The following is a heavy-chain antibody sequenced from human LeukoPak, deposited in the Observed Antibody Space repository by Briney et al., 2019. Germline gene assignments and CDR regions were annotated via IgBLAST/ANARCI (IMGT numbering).Heavy chain of an antibody. CDR1: GGSISSSSYY. Sequence: SSETLSLTCTVSGGSISSSSYYWGWIRQPPGKGLEWIGSIYYSGSTYYNPSLKSRVTISVDTSKNQFSLKLSSVTAADTAVYYCAREDCGGDCYSSYWGQGTLVTVSS. D-gene: IGHD2-21*02. V-gene: IGHV4-39*07. CDR2: IYYSGST. J-gene: IGHJ4*02. CDR3: AREDCGGDCYSSY.